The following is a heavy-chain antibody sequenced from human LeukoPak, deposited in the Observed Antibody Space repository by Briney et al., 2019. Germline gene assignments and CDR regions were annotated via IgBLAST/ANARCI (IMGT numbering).Heavy chain of an antibody. V-gene: IGHV4-34*01. J-gene: IGHJ2*01. Sequence: PSETLSLTCAVYGGSFSGYYWSWIRQPPGKGLEWIGESNDSGSTEYNPSLKSRVTISVDTSKNQFSLKLSSVTAADTAVYYCARHYCSGGSCYWHFDLWGRGTLVTVSS. CDR3: ARHYCSGGSCYWHFDL. D-gene: IGHD2-15*01. CDR1: GGSFSGYY. CDR2: SNDSGST.